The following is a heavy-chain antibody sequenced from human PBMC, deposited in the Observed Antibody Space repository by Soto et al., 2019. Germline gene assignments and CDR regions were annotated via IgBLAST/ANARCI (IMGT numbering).Heavy chain of an antibody. V-gene: IGHV4-39*01. J-gene: IGHJ4*02. Sequence: SGTLSLTCDVSGGSIDTSHSFWGWIRQPPGKGLEFIGSVYYSGGAYYNPSLKSRVTVSVDTSKNQLSLRVNSVTAADTAVYYCLRVVEAATRHTAFDSWGQGILVTVSS. CDR1: GGSIDTSHSF. CDR3: LRVVEAATRHTAFDS. D-gene: IGHD2-15*01. CDR2: VYYSGGA.